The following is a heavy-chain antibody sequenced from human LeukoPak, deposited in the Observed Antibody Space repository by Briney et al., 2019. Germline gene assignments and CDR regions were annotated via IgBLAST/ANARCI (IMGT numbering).Heavy chain of an antibody. CDR1: GFTFSSYS. CDR2: ISSSSSTI. CDR3: ARDLTTYTYNWFDP. Sequence: GGSLRLSCAASGFTFSSYSMNWVRQAPGKGLEWVSYISSSSSTIYYADSVKGRFTISRDNAKNSLYLQMNSLRAEDTAVYYCARDLTTYTYNWFDPWGQGTLVTVSS. J-gene: IGHJ5*02. V-gene: IGHV3-48*01. D-gene: IGHD1-14*01.